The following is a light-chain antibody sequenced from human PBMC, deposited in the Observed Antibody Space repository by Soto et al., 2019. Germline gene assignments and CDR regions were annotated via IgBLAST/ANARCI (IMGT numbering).Light chain of an antibody. CDR2: DAS. J-gene: IGKJ1*01. Sequence: EIVLTQSPGTLSLSPGERATLSCRASQSVSGSYLAWYQQKPGQAPRLLIYDASSRATGIPDRFSGSGSGTDFTLSISRLEPEDFAVYYCQQHGSAPPWTFGQGTKVEIK. CDR3: QQHGSAPPWT. V-gene: IGKV3-20*01. CDR1: QSVSGSY.